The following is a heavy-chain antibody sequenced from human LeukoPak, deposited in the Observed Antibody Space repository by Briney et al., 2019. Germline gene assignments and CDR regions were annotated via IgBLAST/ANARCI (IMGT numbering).Heavy chain of an antibody. CDR1: GYTFTSYD. CDR3: ARDLDRGYSGDY. V-gene: IGHV1-2*06. D-gene: IGHD5-12*01. J-gene: IGHJ4*02. Sequence: AASVKVSCKASGYTFTSYDINWVRQAPGQGLEWMGRINPNSGGTNYAQKFQGRVTMTRDTSISTAYMELSRLRSDDTAVYYCARDLDRGYSGDYWGQGTLVTVSS. CDR2: INPNSGGT.